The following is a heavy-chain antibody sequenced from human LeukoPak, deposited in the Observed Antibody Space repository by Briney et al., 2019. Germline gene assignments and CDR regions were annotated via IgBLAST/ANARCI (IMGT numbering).Heavy chain of an antibody. CDR1: GSSCTSYW. Sequence: GELLMICCEASGSSCTSYWIGCVRQMPGRGLEWMGINYPGDSDTRYSPSFQGQVTISADKSISTAYLQWSSLKASDTAMYYCARQRRKTGAMVTSVFDYWGQGTLVTVSS. CDR2: NYPGDSDT. V-gene: IGHV5-51*01. D-gene: IGHD5-18*01. J-gene: IGHJ4*02. CDR3: ARQRRKTGAMVTSVFDY.